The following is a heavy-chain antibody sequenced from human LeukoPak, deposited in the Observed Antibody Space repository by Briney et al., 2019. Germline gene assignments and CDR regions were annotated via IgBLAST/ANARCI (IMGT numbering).Heavy chain of an antibody. CDR2: IYYSGKT. CDR1: GGSISSSIYY. V-gene: IGHV4-39*07. CDR3: ARGRQVIGGLDI. D-gene: IGHD2-15*01. Sequence: SETLSLTCTVSGGSISSSIYYWGWIRQPPGKGLEWIGSIYYSGKTDYNPSLKSRVTISVDTSKSQFSLKLSSVIAADTAVYYCARGRQVIGGLDIWGQGTTVTVSA. J-gene: IGHJ3*02.